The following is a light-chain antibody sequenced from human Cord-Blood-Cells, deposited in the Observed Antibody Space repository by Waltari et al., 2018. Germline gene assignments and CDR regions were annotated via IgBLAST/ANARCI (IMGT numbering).Light chain of an antibody. CDR2: KAS. CDR1: QSISSR. Sequence: DIQMTQSPSTLSASVGDRVTITCRASQSISSRLDWHQQKPGKVPKLLIYKASSLESGVPSRFSGSGSGTEFTLTISSLQPDDFATYYCQQYNSYSFGQGTKVEIK. CDR3: QQYNSYS. V-gene: IGKV1-5*03. J-gene: IGKJ1*01.